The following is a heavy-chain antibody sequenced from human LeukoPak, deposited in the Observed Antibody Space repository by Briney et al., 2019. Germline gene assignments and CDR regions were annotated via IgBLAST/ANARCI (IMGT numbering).Heavy chain of an antibody. Sequence: SVKVSCKASGGTFSSYAISWVRQAPGQGLEWMGGIIPIFGTANYAQKFQGRVTITADESTSTAYMELSSLRSEDTAVYYCALGELFRYYYYYMDVWGKGTTVTISS. J-gene: IGHJ6*03. CDR2: IIPIFGTA. CDR3: ALGELFRYYYYYMDV. CDR1: GGTFSSYA. V-gene: IGHV1-69*13. D-gene: IGHD3-10*01.